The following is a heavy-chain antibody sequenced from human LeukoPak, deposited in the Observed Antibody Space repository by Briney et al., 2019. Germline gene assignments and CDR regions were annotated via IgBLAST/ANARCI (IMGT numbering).Heavy chain of an antibody. D-gene: IGHD1-7*01. Sequence: SETLSLTCAVYGGSFSGYYWSWIRQPPGKGLEWIGEINHSGSTNYNPSLKSRVTISVDTSKNQFSLNLTSVTAADTAVYYCAREITGTRGVDYWGQGILVTVSS. CDR2: INHSGST. V-gene: IGHV4-34*01. CDR3: AREITGTRGVDY. CDR1: GGSFSGYY. J-gene: IGHJ4*02.